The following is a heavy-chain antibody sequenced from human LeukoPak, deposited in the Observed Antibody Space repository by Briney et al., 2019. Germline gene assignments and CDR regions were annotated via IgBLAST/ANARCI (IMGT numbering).Heavy chain of an antibody. Sequence: SQTLSLTCAISGGSVSTNSATWNWVRQSPSRGLEWLGRTYYRSKWYNEYAVSLKSRIALNPDTSKNQFSLQLNSVTPEDTAVYYCARQYSGKLDYWGRGTLVTVSS. D-gene: IGHD4-23*01. J-gene: IGHJ4*02. V-gene: IGHV6-1*01. CDR3: ARQYSGKLDY. CDR2: TYYRSKWYN. CDR1: GGSVSTNSAT.